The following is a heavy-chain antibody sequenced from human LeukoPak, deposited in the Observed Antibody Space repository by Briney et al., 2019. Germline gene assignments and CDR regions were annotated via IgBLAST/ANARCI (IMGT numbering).Heavy chain of an antibody. J-gene: IGHJ6*02. CDR1: GYTFTGYY. V-gene: IGHV1-2*02. D-gene: IGHD3-22*01. Sequence: ASVKVSCKASGYTFTGYYMHWVRQAPGQGLEWMGWINPNSGGTNYAQKFQGRVTMTRDTSISTAYMELSRLRSDDTAVYYCARDYYDSPGEYYYGMDVWGQGTTVTVSS. CDR2: INPNSGGT. CDR3: ARDYYDSPGEYYYGMDV.